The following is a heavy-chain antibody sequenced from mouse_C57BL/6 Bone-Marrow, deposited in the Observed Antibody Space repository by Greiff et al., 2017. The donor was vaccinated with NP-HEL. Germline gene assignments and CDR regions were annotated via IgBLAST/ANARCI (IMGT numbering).Heavy chain of an antibody. Sequence: VQLKESGPGLVKPSQSLSLTCSVTGYSITSGYYWNWIRQFPGNKLEWMGYISYDGSNNYNPSLKNRISITRDTSKNQFFLKLNSVTTEDTATYYCAREATSYYDYSWFAYWGQGTLVTVSA. J-gene: IGHJ3*01. CDR3: AREATSYYDYSWFAY. CDR1: GYSITSGYY. CDR2: ISYDGSN. V-gene: IGHV3-6*01. D-gene: IGHD2-4*01.